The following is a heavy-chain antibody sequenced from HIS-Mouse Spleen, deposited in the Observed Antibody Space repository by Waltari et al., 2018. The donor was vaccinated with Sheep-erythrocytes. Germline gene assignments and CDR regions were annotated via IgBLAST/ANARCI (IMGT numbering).Heavy chain of an antibody. CDR1: GGPFSSYA. CDR3: AQTGATTPHFDY. V-gene: IGHV1-69*04. D-gene: IGHD1-26*01. Sequence: QVQLLQSGAEVKKPGSSVKVPCKASGGPFSSYALRWVRQAPGQGLEWMGRIIPILGIANYAQKFQGRVTITADKSTSTAYMELSSLRSEDTAVYYCAQTGATTPHFDYWGQGTLVTVSS. CDR2: IIPILGIA. J-gene: IGHJ4*02.